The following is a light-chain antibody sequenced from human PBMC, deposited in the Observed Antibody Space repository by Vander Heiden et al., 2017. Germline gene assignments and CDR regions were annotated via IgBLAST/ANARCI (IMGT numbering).Light chain of an antibody. CDR2: DAS. Sequence: IQITHSPSTLSASVGERVTITCRASQSISSWLAWYQQKPGKAPKRLIYDASSLERGVPSRFSGSGYGIEFTLTISSLQPDDFAPYYCQQYNSYRSITFGQGTRMEIK. CDR1: QSISSW. J-gene: IGKJ5*01. V-gene: IGKV1-5*01. CDR3: QQYNSYRSIT.